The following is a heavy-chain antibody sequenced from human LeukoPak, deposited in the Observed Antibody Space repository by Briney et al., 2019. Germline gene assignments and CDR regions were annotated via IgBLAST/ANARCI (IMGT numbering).Heavy chain of an antibody. J-gene: IGHJ4*02. Sequence: GASVKVSCKASGYTFTSYGISWVRQAPGQGLEWMGWISAYNANTNYAQKLQGRVTMTTDTSTSTAYMELRSLRSDDTAVYYCVREVSEPYYDDSSGYYYFDYWGQGTLVTVSP. D-gene: IGHD3-22*01. CDR1: GYTFTSYG. V-gene: IGHV1-18*01. CDR2: ISAYNANT. CDR3: VREVSEPYYDDSSGYYYFDY.